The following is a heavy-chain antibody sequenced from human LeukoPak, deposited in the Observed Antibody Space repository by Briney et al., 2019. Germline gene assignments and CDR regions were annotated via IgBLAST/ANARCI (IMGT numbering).Heavy chain of an antibody. V-gene: IGHV3-23*01. Sequence: PGGSLRLPCAASGFTFSSYAMSWVRQAPGKGLEWVSAINVSGGTTYYADSVKGRFTISRDNSKKTLYLQMNSLRAEDTAVYYCGKVHWGSGSYFNHWGQGTLVTVSS. CDR3: GKVHWGSGSYFNH. J-gene: IGHJ4*02. D-gene: IGHD3-10*01. CDR1: GFTFSSYA. CDR2: INVSGGTT.